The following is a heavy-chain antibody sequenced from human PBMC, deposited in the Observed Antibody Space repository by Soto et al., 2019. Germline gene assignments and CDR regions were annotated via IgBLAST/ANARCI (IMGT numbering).Heavy chain of an antibody. V-gene: IGHV1-3*01. D-gene: IGHD1-26*01. CDR1: GYTFTTYV. Sequence: QVQLVQSGAEVKKPGPSVKVSCKASGYTFTTYVIPWVRQAPGQTLERMGWINSVNGKTKYSHKIQGRVTMTRDTSASTVYMQLSRLRSEDTAVYYCAILRGPYGMDVWGQGIKVIVSS. CDR3: AILRGPYGMDV. J-gene: IGHJ6*02. CDR2: INSVNGKT.